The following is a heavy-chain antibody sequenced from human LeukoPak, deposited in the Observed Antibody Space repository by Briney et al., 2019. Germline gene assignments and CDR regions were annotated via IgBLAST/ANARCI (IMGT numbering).Heavy chain of an antibody. D-gene: IGHD3-22*01. CDR2: INHSGST. CDR3: ARGYYDSSGYFGDDAFDI. V-gene: IGHV4-34*01. J-gene: IGHJ3*02. Sequence: SSETLSLTCAVYGGSFSSYYWSWIRQPPGKGLEWIGEINHSGSTNYNPSLKSRVTISVDTSKNQFSLKLSSVTAADTAVYYCARGYYDSSGYFGDDAFDIWGQGTMVTVSS. CDR1: GGSFSSYY.